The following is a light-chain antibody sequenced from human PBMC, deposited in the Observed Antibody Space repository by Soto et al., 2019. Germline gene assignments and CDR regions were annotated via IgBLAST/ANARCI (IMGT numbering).Light chain of an antibody. Sequence: DIQMTQSPSTLSASVGDRVTITCRASQSLSSWLAWYQQKPGKAPKLLIYDASSLESGVPSRFSGSGSGTEFTLTISSLQPDDFATYYCQQYNSYPEAFGQGTKVEIK. CDR2: DAS. CDR1: QSLSSW. J-gene: IGKJ1*01. CDR3: QQYNSYPEA. V-gene: IGKV1-5*01.